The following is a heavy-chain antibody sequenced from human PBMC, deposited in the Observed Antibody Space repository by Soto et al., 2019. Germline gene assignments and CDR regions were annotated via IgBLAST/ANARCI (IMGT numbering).Heavy chain of an antibody. J-gene: IGHJ4*02. D-gene: IGHD6-6*01. V-gene: IGHV3-23*01. CDR3: ANWIEWYSSSSTRDYFDY. CDR2: ISGSGGST. Sequence: PGGSLRLSCAASGFTFSSYAMSWVRQAPGKGLEWVSAISGSGGSTYYADSVKGRFTISRDNSKNTLYLQMNSLRAEDTAVYYCANWIEWYSSSSTRDYFDYWGQGTLVTVSS. CDR1: GFTFSSYA.